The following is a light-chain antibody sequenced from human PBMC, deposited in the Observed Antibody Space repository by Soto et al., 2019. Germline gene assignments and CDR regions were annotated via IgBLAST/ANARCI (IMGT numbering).Light chain of an antibody. CDR3: QSYDNSLSGSWV. V-gene: IGLV1-40*01. Sequence: QSVLTQPPSVSGAPGQRVTISCTGSSSNIGAGYDVHWYQQLPGTAPKLLMYGNSTRPSGVPDRFSGSKSGTSASLAITGLQAEDEADYYCQSYDNSLSGSWVFGGGTKLTVL. CDR2: GNS. CDR1: SSNIGAGYD. J-gene: IGLJ3*02.